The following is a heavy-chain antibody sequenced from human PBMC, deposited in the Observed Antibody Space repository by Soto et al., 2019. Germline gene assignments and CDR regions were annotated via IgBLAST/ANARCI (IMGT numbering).Heavy chain of an antibody. CDR2: INHSGST. CDR3: ARFTMARGRPYYYYGMDV. J-gene: IGHJ6*02. CDR1: GGSFSGYY. V-gene: IGHV4-34*01. Sequence: SETLSLTCAVYGGSFSGYYWSWIRQPPGKGLEWIGEINHSGSTNYNPSLKSRVTISVDTSKNQFSLKLSSVTAADTAVYYCARFTMARGRPYYYYGMDVWGQGTTVTVSS. D-gene: IGHD3-10*01.